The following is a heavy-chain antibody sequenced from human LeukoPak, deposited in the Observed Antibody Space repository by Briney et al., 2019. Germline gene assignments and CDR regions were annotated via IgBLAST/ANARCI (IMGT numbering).Heavy chain of an antibody. CDR1: GFTFSDYY. J-gene: IGHJ4*02. CDR2: ISSSGSII. D-gene: IGHD3-3*01. V-gene: IGHV3-11*04. CDR3: ARDGPDSIWSGYLLFDY. Sequence: GGSLRLSCAASGFTFSDYYMSWIRQAPGKGLEWVSYISSSGSIIYYADSVKGRFTISRDNAKNSLYLQMNSLRAEDTAVYYCARDGPDSIWSGYLLFDYWGQGTLVTVSS.